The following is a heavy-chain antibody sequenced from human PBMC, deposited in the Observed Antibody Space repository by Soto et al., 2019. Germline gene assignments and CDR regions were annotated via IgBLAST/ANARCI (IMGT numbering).Heavy chain of an antibody. CDR2: ISYDGSTK. CDR1: GFTFKHNA. Sequence: VQLVESGGGVVQPGRSLTIFCTASGFTFKHNAMHWIRQAPAKGLEWVADISYDGSTKNYADSVKGRFTISRDNSKNTLSLQMSALKGEDTATYYCAREGIAESGPNYYDFWGQGTLVAVSS. D-gene: IGHD6-13*01. CDR3: AREGIAESGPNYYDF. J-gene: IGHJ4*02. V-gene: IGHV3-30-3*01.